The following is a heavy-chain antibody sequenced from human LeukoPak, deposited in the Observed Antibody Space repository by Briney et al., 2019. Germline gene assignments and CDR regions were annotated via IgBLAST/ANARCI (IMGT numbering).Heavy chain of an antibody. CDR2: IDPNSGGT. Sequence: ASVKVSCKASGYTFTAYYKHWVRQAPGQGLEWMGWIDPNSGGTNFAQKFQGRVTMTRDTSITTAYVELSSLKSDDTAVYYCARGDIQWDYWGQGTQVTVSS. CDR3: ARGDIQWDY. CDR1: GYTFTAYY. D-gene: IGHD6-19*01. V-gene: IGHV1-2*02. J-gene: IGHJ4*02.